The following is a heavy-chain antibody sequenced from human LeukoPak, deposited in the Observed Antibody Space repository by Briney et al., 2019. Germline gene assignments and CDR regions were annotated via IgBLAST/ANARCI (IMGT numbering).Heavy chain of an antibody. Sequence: SGGSLRLSCAASGFTFSSYSMNWVRQAPGKGLEWVSSISSSSSYIYYADSVKGRFTTSRDNAKNSLYLQMNSLRAEDTAVYYCASGSSPRDYWGQGTLVTVSS. J-gene: IGHJ4*02. CDR3: ASGSSPRDY. D-gene: IGHD6-13*01. CDR1: GFTFSSYS. V-gene: IGHV3-21*01. CDR2: ISSSSSYI.